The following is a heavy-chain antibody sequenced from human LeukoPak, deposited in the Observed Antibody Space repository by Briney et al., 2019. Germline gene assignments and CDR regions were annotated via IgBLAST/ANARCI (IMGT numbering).Heavy chain of an antibody. CDR1: GYTFINYA. Sequence: GASVTVSCKASGYTFINYAINWGRQAPGQRPEWIGWINAGNGNTKYSQKFQGRVTITRDTSTSTAYMELSSLRSEDTAVYYCKLDYSNPPGGYMDVWGKGTTVTVSS. D-gene: IGHD4-11*01. CDR2: INAGNGNT. CDR3: KLDYSNPPGGYMDV. V-gene: IGHV1-3*01. J-gene: IGHJ6*03.